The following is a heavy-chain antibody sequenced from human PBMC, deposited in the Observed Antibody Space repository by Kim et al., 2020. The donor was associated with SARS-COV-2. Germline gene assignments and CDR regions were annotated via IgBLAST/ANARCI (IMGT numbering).Heavy chain of an antibody. Sequence: NKAQKLQGRVTRTTDTSTSTAYMELRSLRSDDTAVYYCARDYYGSGSYDYWGQGTLVTVSS. CDR3: ARDYYGSGSYDY. J-gene: IGHJ4*02. D-gene: IGHD3-10*01. V-gene: IGHV1-18*01.